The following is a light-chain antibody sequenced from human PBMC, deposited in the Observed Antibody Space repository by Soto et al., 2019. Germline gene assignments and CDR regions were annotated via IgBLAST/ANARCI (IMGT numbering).Light chain of an antibody. CDR2: GAS. J-gene: IGKJ1*01. CDR3: QQYKAWPPWT. CDR1: QSVTSN. Sequence: ERVMTQSPDTLSVSPGERVTLSCRASQSVTSNLAWYQQKPGQAPRLLIYGASTRATGVPARFSGSGSGTECTLTSSSLQSEDSAVYYCQQYKAWPPWTFGQGTKVEI. V-gene: IGKV3-15*01.